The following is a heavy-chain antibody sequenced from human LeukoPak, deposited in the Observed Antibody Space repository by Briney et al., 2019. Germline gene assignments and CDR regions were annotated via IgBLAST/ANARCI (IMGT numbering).Heavy chain of an antibody. CDR3: SKDSHYDILTGYEDY. D-gene: IGHD3-9*01. Sequence: GGSLRLSCAASGFTFSSYAMSWVRQAPGKGLEWVSAISGSGGSTYYADSVKGRFTISRDNSKNTLYLQMNSLRAEDTAVYYCSKDSHYDILTGYEDYWGQGTLVTVSS. CDR2: ISGSGGST. J-gene: IGHJ4*02. V-gene: IGHV3-23*01. CDR1: GFTFSSYA.